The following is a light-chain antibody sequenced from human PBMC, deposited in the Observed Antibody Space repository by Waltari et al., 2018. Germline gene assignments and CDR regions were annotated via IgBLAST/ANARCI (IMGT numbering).Light chain of an antibody. CDR1: QSISSW. J-gene: IGKJ1*01. Sequence: DIQMTQSPSTLSASVGDRVTITCRASQSISSWLAWYQQKPGKAPKLLIYKACSLESGVPSRFSGSGSGTEFTLTISSLQPDDFATYYCQQYNSYSWWTFGQGTKVEIK. CDR3: QQYNSYSWWT. V-gene: IGKV1-5*03. CDR2: KAC.